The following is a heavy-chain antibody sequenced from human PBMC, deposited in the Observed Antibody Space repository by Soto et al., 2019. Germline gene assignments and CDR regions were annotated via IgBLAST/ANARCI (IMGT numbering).Heavy chain of an antibody. CDR3: ARGPSGWYGFDY. Sequence: EVQLVESGGGLVQPGGSLRLSCADSGFIISSNWMHWVRQAPGKGLVWVSRINSDGSTTSYADSVKGRFTISRDNAKNTLYLQMTSLRAEAPAVYYCARGPSGWYGFDYWGQGTLVTVSS. V-gene: IGHV3-74*01. CDR2: INSDGSTT. J-gene: IGHJ4*02. D-gene: IGHD6-19*01. CDR1: GFIISSNW.